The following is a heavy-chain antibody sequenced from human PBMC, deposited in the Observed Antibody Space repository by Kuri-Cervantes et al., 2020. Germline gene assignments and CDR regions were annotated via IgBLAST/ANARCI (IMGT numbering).Heavy chain of an antibody. Sequence: SVKVSCKASGGTLRNYGVSWLRQVPGRAFQWMGAIMPVSGTAEYAQHFLGRVTITTDDSATTAYMEVHNLKSDDTAVYYCAGDRWASRPGFFDHWGQGTLVTVSS. D-gene: IGHD5-24*01. V-gene: IGHV1-69*05. CDR2: IMPVSGTA. J-gene: IGHJ4*01. CDR3: AGDRWASRPGFFDH. CDR1: GGTLRNYG.